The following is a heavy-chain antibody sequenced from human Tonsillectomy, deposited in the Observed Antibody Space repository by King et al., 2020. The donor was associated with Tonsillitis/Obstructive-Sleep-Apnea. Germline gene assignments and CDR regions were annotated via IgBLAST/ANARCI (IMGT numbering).Heavy chain of an antibody. CDR1: GFTFSSYA. CDR2: ISYDGSNK. J-gene: IGHJ2*01. D-gene: IGHD5-12*01. CDR3: ARVGYDYCWHFDL. Sequence: VQLVESGGGVVQPGRSLRLSCAASGFTFSSYAMHWVRQAPGKGLEWVAVISYDGSNKYYADSVKGRFTISRDNSKNTLYLQMNSLRAEDTAVYYCARVGYDYCWHFDLWGRGTLVTVSS. V-gene: IGHV3-30*04.